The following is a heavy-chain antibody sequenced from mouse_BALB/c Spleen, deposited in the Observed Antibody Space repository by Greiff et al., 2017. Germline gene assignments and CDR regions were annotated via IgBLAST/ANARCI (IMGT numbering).Heavy chain of an antibody. Sequence: EVNLVESGGDLVKPGGSLKLSCAASGFTFSSYGMSWVRQTPDKRLEWVATISSGGSYTYYPDSVKGRFTISRDNAKNTLYLQMSSLKSEDTAMYYCARQAITTATFYYFDYWGQGTTLTVSS. CDR3: ARQAITTATFYYFDY. D-gene: IGHD1-2*01. CDR1: GFTFSSYG. V-gene: IGHV5-6*01. J-gene: IGHJ2*01. CDR2: ISSGGSYT.